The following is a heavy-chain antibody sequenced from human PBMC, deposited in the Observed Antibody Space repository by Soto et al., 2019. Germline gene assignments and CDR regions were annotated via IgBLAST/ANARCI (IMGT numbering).Heavy chain of an antibody. D-gene: IGHD2-21*01. CDR2: IYYSGST. V-gene: IGHV4-61*01. CDR3: ARGFRRANWFDP. Sequence: ETLSLTCTVSGGSVSSCSYYWSWIRQPPGKGLEWIGYIYYSGSTNYNPSLKSRVTISVDTSKNQFSLKLSSVTAADTAVYYCARGFRRANWFDPWGQGTLVTVSS. J-gene: IGHJ5*02. CDR1: GGSVSSCSYY.